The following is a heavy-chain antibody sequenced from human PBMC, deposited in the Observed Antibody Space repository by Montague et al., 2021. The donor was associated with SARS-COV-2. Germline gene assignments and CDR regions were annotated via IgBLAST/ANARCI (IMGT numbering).Heavy chain of an antibody. Sequence: PAPVKPTQTLLLTCTLSGFSLSTSGMRANWIRHPPGKALEWLARIDWDDAKFYSTSLKTRLIISKDTSKNQVVLTMTNMVTVDAAAYYCARSYYDILTNDYEVFDIWGQGTMVTVSS. CDR2: IDWDDAK. CDR3: ARSYYDILTNDYEVFDI. D-gene: IGHD3-9*01. J-gene: IGHJ3*02. V-gene: IGHV2-70*04. CDR1: GFSLSTSGMR.